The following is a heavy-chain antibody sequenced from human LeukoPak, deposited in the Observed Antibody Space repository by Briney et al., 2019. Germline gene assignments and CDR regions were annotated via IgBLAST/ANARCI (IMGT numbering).Heavy chain of an antibody. V-gene: IGHV3-11*01. CDR3: ARETVTVAGNWCDP. Sequence: GGSLRLSCAASGFTFSDYYMSWVRQARGKGLEWVSYISSSGSTIYYADSVKGRFTISRDNAKNSLYLQMNSLRVDDTAVYYCARETVTVAGNWCDPWGQGTLVTVSS. CDR2: ISSSGSTI. D-gene: IGHD6-19*01. CDR1: GFTFSDYY. J-gene: IGHJ5*02.